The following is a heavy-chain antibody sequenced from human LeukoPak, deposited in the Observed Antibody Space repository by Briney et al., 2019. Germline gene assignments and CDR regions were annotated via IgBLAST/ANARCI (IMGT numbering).Heavy chain of an antibody. D-gene: IGHD6-19*01. V-gene: IGHV1-2*02. J-gene: IGHJ4*02. Sequence: SVKVSCKASGYTFTGYYMHWVRQAPGQGLEWMGWINPNSGGTNYAQKFQGRVTMTRDTSISTAYMELSRLRSDDTAVYYCARISIAVDLFDYWGQGTLVTVSS. CDR1: GYTFTGYY. CDR3: ARISIAVDLFDY. CDR2: INPNSGGT.